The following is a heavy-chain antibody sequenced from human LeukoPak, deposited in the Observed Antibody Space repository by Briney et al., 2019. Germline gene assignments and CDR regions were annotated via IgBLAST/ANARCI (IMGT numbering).Heavy chain of an antibody. CDR1: GFTFRSFD. CDR3: AKDGSSSWYSYGY. J-gene: IGHJ4*02. Sequence: GGSLRLSCAASGFTFRSFDMTWVRQAPGKGLEWVSSISSSGGSTYYADSVKGRFTISRDNSKNTLYLQMNSLRAEDTAVYYCAKDGSSSWYSYGYWGQGTLVTVSS. CDR2: ISSSGGST. V-gene: IGHV3-23*01. D-gene: IGHD6-13*01.